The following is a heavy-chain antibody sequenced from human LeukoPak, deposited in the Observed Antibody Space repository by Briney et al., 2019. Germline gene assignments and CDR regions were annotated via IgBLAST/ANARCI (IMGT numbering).Heavy chain of an antibody. D-gene: IGHD2-15*01. V-gene: IGHV3-15*01. Sequence: PGGSLRLSFAASGFTFNNSWMSWVRQAPGKGLGWVGRIKSKNDGGTTDYAAPVKRRFTLSRDDSRKPLFLQMNSMKPEDTAVYYCITDIGLYGMGVWGQGTTVTVSS. CDR3: ITDIGLYGMGV. J-gene: IGHJ6*02. CDR1: GFTFNNSW. CDR2: IKSKNDGGTT.